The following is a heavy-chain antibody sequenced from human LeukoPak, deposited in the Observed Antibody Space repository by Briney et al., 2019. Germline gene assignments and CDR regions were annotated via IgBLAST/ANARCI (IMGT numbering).Heavy chain of an antibody. J-gene: IGHJ4*02. D-gene: IGHD1-7*01. CDR3: AKGGGYNLNFLYLDY. CDR1: GFTFSNYG. CDR2: VRYDGSNE. Sequence: PGGSLRLSCAASGFTFSNYGMHWVRQAPGKGQEWVAFVRYDGSNENYADSVKGRFTISRDNSKKTLYLQMNSLRVEDTAVYYCAKGGGYNLNFLYLDYWGQGTLVTVSS. V-gene: IGHV3-30*02.